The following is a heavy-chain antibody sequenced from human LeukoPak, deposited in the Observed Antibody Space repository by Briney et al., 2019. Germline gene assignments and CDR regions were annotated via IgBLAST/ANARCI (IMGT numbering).Heavy chain of an antibody. V-gene: IGHV3-30-3*01. D-gene: IGHD1-26*01. CDR3: ARDSVGATNYFDY. J-gene: IGHJ4*02. CDR1: GFTFSSYA. CDR2: ISYDGSNK. Sequence: SGGSLRLSCAASGFTFSSYAMHWVRQAPGKGLEWVAVISYDGSNKYYADSVKGRFTISRDNSKNTLYLQMNSLRAEDTAVYYCARDSVGATNYFDYWGQGILVTVSS.